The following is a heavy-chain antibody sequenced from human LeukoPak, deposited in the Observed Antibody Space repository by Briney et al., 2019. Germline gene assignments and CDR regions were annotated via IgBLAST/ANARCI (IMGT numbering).Heavy chain of an antibody. V-gene: IGHV3-23*01. CDR1: GFTFSSYA. D-gene: IGHD6-13*01. J-gene: IGHJ4*02. CDR2: LGSGGNT. Sequence: PRGSLRLSCAASGFTFSSYAMSWVRQAPGKGLEWVSALGSGGNTYYADSVKGRFTISRDNSKNTLYLQMNSLRAEDTAVYYCAKSRRWEIAAAGTFDYWGQGTLVTVAS. CDR3: AKSRRWEIAAAGTFDY.